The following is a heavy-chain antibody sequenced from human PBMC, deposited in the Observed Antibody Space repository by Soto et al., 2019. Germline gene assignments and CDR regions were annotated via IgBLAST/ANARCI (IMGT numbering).Heavy chain of an antibody. CDR2: IYYSGST. D-gene: IGHD1-26*01. V-gene: IGHV4-31*03. Sequence: PSETMSLTCTVSGGSISSGGYYWSWIRQHPGKGLEWIGYIYYSGSTYYNPSLKSRVTISVDTSKNQFSLKLSSVTAADTAVYYCARGGGSYFIDYWGQGTLVTVSS. CDR1: GGSISSGGYY. CDR3: ARGGGSYFIDY. J-gene: IGHJ4*02.